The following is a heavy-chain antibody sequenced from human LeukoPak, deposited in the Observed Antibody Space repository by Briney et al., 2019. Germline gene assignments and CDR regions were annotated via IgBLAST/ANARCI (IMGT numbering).Heavy chain of an antibody. CDR2: ISHSGNT. V-gene: IGHV4-39*07. CDR1: GGSISSSSYS. J-gene: IGHJ4*02. Sequence: ASETLSLTCTVSGGSISSSSYSWTWIRQPPGKGLEWIGEISHSGNTNYNPSLKRRVTISVDVSKNQFSLKLSSVTAADTAVYYCARGKGKTFGGVIGYFDYWGQGALVTVSS. CDR3: ARGKGKTFGGVIGYFDY. D-gene: IGHD3-16*02.